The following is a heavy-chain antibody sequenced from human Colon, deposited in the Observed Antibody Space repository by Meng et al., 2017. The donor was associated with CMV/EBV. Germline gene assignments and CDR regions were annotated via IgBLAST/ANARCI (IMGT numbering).Heavy chain of an antibody. D-gene: IGHD3-3*01. CDR1: GGSIKIYS. V-gene: IGHV4-4*08. J-gene: IGHJ4*02. CDR3: ASSLSSAFDD. CDR2: IYHSGTA. Sequence: SETLSLTCSVSGGSIKIYSWNWIRQSPGRGLEWIGYIYHSGTANYNPSLKSRVTMSIDTSKKEFSLKLASVTAEDTAIYFCASSLSSAFDDWGQGMLVTVSS.